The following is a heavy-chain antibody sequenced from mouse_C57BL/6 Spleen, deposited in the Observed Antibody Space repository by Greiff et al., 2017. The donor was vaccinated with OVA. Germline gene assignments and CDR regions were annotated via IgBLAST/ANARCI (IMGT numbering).Heavy chain of an antibody. CDR2: IDPSDSET. V-gene: IGHV1-52*01. Sequence: QVQLQQPGAELVRPGSSVKLSCKASGYTFTSYWMHWVKQRPIQGLEWIGNIDPSDSETHYNQKFKDKATLTVDKSSSTAYMQLSSLTSEDSAVYYCARLHYYGSTGYFDVWGTGTTVTVSS. CDR3: ARLHYYGSTGYFDV. D-gene: IGHD1-1*01. J-gene: IGHJ1*03. CDR1: GYTFTSYW.